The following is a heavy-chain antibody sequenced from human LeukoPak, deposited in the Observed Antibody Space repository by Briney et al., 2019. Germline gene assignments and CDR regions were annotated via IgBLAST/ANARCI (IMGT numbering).Heavy chain of an antibody. D-gene: IGHD3-22*01. CDR1: GFTFSSYA. CDR2: ISYDGSNK. Sequence: GGSLRLSCAASGFTFSSYAMHWVRQAPGKGLEWVAVISYDGSNKYYADSVKGRFTISRDNSKNTLYLQMNSLRAEDTAVYYCAKSFYDSSPCDYWGQGALVTVSS. CDR3: AKSFYDSSPCDY. J-gene: IGHJ4*02. V-gene: IGHV3-30-3*01.